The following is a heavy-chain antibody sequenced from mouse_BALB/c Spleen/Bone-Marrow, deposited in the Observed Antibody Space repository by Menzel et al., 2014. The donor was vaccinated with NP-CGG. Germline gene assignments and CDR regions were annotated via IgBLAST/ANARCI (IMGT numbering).Heavy chain of an antibody. CDR3: ARGRGWYLDY. CDR1: GYAISSYW. Sequence: QVQLKHSGAELVRPGSSVKISCKASGYAISSYWMNWVKQRPGQGLEWIGQIYPGDGDTNYNGKFKGKATPTADKSSSTAYMQISSLTSEDSAVYFCARGRGWYLDYWGQGTTLTVSS. CDR2: IYPGDGDT. V-gene: IGHV1-80*01. D-gene: IGHD2-3*01. J-gene: IGHJ2*01.